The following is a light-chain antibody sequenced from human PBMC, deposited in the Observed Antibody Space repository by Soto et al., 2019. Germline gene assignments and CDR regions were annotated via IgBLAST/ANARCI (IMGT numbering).Light chain of an antibody. Sequence: EIVLTQSPGTLSLSPGERATLSGRASQSVSSSYLAWYQQKPGQAPRLLIFGASSRATGIPGRFSGSGSGTDFTLTISRLEPEDFAVYYCQQYGSSPWTFGQGTEVEIK. J-gene: IGKJ1*01. CDR2: GAS. CDR3: QQYGSSPWT. CDR1: QSVSSSY. V-gene: IGKV3-20*01.